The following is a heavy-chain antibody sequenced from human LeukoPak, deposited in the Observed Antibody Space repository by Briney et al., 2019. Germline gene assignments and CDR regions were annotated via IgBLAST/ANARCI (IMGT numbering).Heavy chain of an antibody. CDR3: AKHVLRFLEPGLHYYVDV. CDR1: GFTFSSYA. V-gene: IGHV3-23*01. Sequence: QSGGSLRLSCAASGFTFSSYAMSWVRQAPGKGLEWVSVISGSGGSTYYADSVKGRFTISRDNSKNTLYLQMNSLRAEDTAVYYCAKHVLRFLEPGLHYYVDVWGKGTTVTVSS. D-gene: IGHD3-3*01. CDR2: ISGSGGST. J-gene: IGHJ6*03.